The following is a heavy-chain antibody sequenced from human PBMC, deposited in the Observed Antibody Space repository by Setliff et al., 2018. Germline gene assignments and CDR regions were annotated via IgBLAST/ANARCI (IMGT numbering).Heavy chain of an antibody. Sequence: LSLTCTVSGGSISPYFWSWIRQPPGKGLEWIGYIYHNGNTNFNPSLKTRVTMSVDTSKNQFALSLRSVTAADAAVYYCVRDRTAYSYGLDVWGQGTTVTVSS. CDR2: IYHNGNT. CDR3: VRDRTAYSYGLDV. J-gene: IGHJ6*02. D-gene: IGHD5-18*01. V-gene: IGHV4-59*01. CDR1: GGSISPYF.